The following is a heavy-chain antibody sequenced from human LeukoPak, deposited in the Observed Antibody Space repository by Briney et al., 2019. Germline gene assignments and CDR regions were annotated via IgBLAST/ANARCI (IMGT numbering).Heavy chain of an antibody. V-gene: IGHV3-53*01. CDR2: IHKNAIT. Sequence: PGGSLRLSCAASGFTVSSNYMTWVRQAPGKGLEWVSVIHKNAITYYADTVRGRFTISRDNSTNILYLQMNSLRVEDTAVYYCARSLRVRGVPDYMDVWGKGTTVTISS. J-gene: IGHJ6*03. CDR3: ARSLRVRGVPDYMDV. D-gene: IGHD3-10*01. CDR1: GFTVSSNY.